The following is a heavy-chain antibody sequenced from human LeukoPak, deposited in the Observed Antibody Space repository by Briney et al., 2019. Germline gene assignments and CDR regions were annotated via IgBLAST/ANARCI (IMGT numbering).Heavy chain of an antibody. CDR1: GFTFSSYS. J-gene: IGHJ3*01. D-gene: IGHD3-3*01. Sequence: PGRSLRLSCAASGFTFSSYSMNWVRQAPGKGLEWVSSISSSSSYIYYADSVKGRFTISRDNAKNSLYLQMNSLKAEDTAVYYRARDNFPPFWSGPAGDAFDLWGQGTMVTVSS. CDR2: ISSSSSYI. V-gene: IGHV3-21*01. CDR3: ARDNFPPFWSGPAGDAFDL.